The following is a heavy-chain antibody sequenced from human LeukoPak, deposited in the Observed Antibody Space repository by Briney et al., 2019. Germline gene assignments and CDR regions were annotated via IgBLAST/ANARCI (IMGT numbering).Heavy chain of an antibody. CDR2: IKNDGSIT. J-gene: IGHJ4*02. Sequence: GGSLRLSCAASGFIFSGYWMHWVRQAPGKGLVWLSRIKNDGSITSYADSVKGRFTISRDNAKNTLYLQMNSLRVEDTAVYYCARERELGTSDYWGQGTLVTVSS. V-gene: IGHV3-74*01. CDR3: ARERELGTSDY. CDR1: GFIFSGYW. D-gene: IGHD7-27*01.